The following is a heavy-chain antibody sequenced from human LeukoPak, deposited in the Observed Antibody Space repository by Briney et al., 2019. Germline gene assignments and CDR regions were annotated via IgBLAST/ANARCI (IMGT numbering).Heavy chain of an antibody. Sequence: ASVKVSCKASGYTFTGYYLHWVRQAPGQGLEWMGWINPNRGGTNYAQKFQGRVTMTTDTSISTAYMGLSRLRSDDPAVYFCARGRGGYELPPYYYYYMDVWGKGTTVTVSS. CDR2: INPNRGGT. CDR3: ARGRGGYELPPYYYYYMDV. CDR1: GYTFTGYY. D-gene: IGHD1-26*01. V-gene: IGHV1-2*02. J-gene: IGHJ6*03.